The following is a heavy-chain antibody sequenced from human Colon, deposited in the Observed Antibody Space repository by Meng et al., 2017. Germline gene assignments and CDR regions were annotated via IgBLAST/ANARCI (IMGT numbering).Heavy chain of an antibody. CDR1: GLTFSSYG. D-gene: IGHD4-23*01. CDR3: ATRCGGNGAFDR. J-gene: IGHJ3*02. Sequence: GESLKISCEVSGLTFSSYGMSWVRQAPGKGLEWVSVISGGGDSIYYADSVKGRFTISRDNSKNTLYLQMNSQRAEDTAVYYCATRCGGNGAFDRWGQGTMVTVSS. CDR2: ISGGGDSI. V-gene: IGHV3-23*01.